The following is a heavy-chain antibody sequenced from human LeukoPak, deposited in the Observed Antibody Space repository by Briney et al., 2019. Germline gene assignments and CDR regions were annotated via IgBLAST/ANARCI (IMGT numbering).Heavy chain of an antibody. J-gene: IGHJ3*02. CDR3: ARDSLPTGDRDAFDI. CDR2: IWYDGSNK. CDR1: GFTFSSYG. D-gene: IGHD7-27*01. V-gene: IGHV3-33*01. Sequence: PGGSLRLSCAASGFTFSSYGMHWVRQVPGKGLEWVAVIWYDGSNKYYADSGKGRFTISRVNSKNTLYLQMNSLRAEDTAVYYCARDSLPTGDRDAFDIWGQGTKVTVSS.